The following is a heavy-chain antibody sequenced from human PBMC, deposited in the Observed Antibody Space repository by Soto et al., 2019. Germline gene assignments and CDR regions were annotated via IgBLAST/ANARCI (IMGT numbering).Heavy chain of an antibody. CDR1: NGSISSGGYS. Sequence: KASETLSLTCTVSNGSISSGGYSWSWIRQTPGKGLEWIGYIYPTGKTYYNPSLKSRVTISVDTSKNQFSLKLSSVTAADTAVYYCARSYSTSSGPGYYYGVDVWGQGTTVTVSS. J-gene: IGHJ6*02. V-gene: IGHV4-30-2*02. CDR2: IYPTGKT. D-gene: IGHD6-6*01. CDR3: ARSYSTSSGPGYYYGVDV.